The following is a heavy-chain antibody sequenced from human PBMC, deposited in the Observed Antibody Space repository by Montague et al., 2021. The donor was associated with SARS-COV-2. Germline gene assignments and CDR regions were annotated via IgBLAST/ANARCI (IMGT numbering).Heavy chain of an antibody. J-gene: IGHJ4*02. D-gene: IGHD5-18*01. Sequence: SETLSLTCTASGGSISNSIYYWDWIRQPPGKGLEWIGSIYYTENTYYNPSLKSRVTISIDTSKNQFSLKLSSVTAADTAVYYCARPGSGYSYGSGAFDYWGQGTLVTVSS. CDR2: IYYTENT. V-gene: IGHV4-39*01. CDR3: ARPGSGYSYGSGAFDY. CDR1: GGSISNSIYY.